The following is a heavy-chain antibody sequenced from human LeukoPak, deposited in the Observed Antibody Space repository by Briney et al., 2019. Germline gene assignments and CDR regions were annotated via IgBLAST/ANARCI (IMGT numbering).Heavy chain of an antibody. D-gene: IGHD3-10*01. V-gene: IGHV1-69*02. CDR2: IIPILGIA. CDR3: AAFYGSGKAAFDY. CDR1: EGTFSSYT. Sequence: SVKVSXKASEGTFSSYTISWVRQAPGQGLEWMGRIIPILGIANYAQKFQGRVTITADKSTSTAYMELSSLRSEDTAVYYCAAFYGSGKAAFDYWGQGTLVTVSS. J-gene: IGHJ4*02.